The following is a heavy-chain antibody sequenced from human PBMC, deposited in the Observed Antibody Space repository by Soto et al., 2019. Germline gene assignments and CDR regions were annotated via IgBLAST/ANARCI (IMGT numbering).Heavy chain of an antibody. V-gene: IGHV3-30*18. D-gene: IGHD3-10*01. CDR2: ISYDGSNK. CDR1: GFTFSSSV. CDR3: AKDRTSLWFGELSRGMDV. J-gene: IGHJ6*02. Sequence: GGSLRLSCAAPGFTFSSSVMHWVRQAPGKGLEWVAVISYDGSNKYYADSVKGRFTISRDNSKNTLYLQMNSLRAEDTAVYYCAKDRTSLWFGELSRGMDVWGQGTTVTVSS.